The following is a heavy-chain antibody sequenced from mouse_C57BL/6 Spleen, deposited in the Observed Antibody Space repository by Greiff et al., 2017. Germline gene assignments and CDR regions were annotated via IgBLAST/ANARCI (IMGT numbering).Heavy chain of an antibody. J-gene: IGHJ4*01. CDR2: IYPGDGAT. V-gene: IGHV1-80*01. D-gene: IGHD2-1*01. CDR3: ARSVTDYYAMDY. CDR1: GYAFSSYW. Sequence: QVQLQQSGAELVKPGASVKISCKASGYAFSSYWMNWVKQRPGKGLEWIGQIYPGDGATNYNGKFKGKATLTADKSASTAYMQLSSLTSEDSAVDFCARSVTDYYAMDYWGQGTSVTVSS.